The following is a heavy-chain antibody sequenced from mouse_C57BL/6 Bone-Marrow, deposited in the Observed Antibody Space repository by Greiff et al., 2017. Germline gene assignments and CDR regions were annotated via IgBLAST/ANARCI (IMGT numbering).Heavy chain of an antibody. D-gene: IGHD1-1*01. CDR2: IYPGSGST. CDR1: GYTFTSYW. V-gene: IGHV1-55*01. CDR3: ASYYYGSSSVDV. J-gene: IGHJ1*03. Sequence: QVQLQQPGAELVKPGASVKMSCKASGYTFTSYWITWVKQRPGQGLEWIGDIYPGSGSTNYNEKFKSKATLTVDTSSSTAYMQLSSLTSEDSAVYYWASYYYGSSSVDVWGTGTTVTVSS.